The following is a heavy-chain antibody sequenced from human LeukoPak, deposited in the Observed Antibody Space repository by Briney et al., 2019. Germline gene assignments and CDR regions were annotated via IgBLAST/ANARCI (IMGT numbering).Heavy chain of an antibody. D-gene: IGHD3-16*01. J-gene: IGHJ4*02. CDR1: GGSFSGYY. CDR2: INHSGST. V-gene: IGHV4-34*01. Sequence: SETLSLTCAVYGGSFSGYYWSWIRQPPGKGLEWIGEINHSGSTNYNPSLKSRVTISVDTSKNQFSLKLSSVTAADAAVYYCARGRLGADYWGQGTLVTVSS. CDR3: ARGRLGADY.